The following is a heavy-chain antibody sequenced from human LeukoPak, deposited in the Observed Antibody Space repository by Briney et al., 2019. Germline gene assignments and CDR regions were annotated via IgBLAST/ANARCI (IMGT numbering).Heavy chain of an antibody. CDR2: INNDGSST. J-gene: IGHJ4*02. Sequence: GGSLRLSCAASGFTFSNHWMHWVRQAPGKGLVWVSRINNDGSSTVYVDSVKGRFTISRDNSKNTLYLQMNSLRAEDTAVYYCAKDIGASGWYHLDYWGQGTLVTVSS. CDR3: AKDIGASGWYHLDY. V-gene: IGHV3-74*01. CDR1: GFTFSNHW. D-gene: IGHD6-19*01.